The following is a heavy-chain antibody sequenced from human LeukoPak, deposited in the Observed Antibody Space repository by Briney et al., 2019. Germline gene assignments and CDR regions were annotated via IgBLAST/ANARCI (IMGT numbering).Heavy chain of an antibody. Sequence: GRSLRLSCAASGFTFSSYVMHWLRQAPAKGLTGVAVISYDGSNKYYADSVKGRFTIFRDNSKNTLYLQMNSLRAEDTAVYYCARPSCSSTSCYEGNAFDIWGQGTMVTVSS. D-gene: IGHD2-2*01. J-gene: IGHJ3*02. CDR3: ARPSCSSTSCYEGNAFDI. CDR1: GFTFSSYV. CDR2: ISYDGSNK. V-gene: IGHV3-30*04.